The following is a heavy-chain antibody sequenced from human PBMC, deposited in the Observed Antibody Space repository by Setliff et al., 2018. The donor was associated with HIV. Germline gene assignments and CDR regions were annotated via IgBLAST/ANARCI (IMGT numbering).Heavy chain of an antibody. CDR3: AREFPRVMGPTTFYLDY. V-gene: IGHV1-8*01. CDR2: MNPNSGNT. CDR1: GYTFTSYD. J-gene: IGHJ4*02. Sequence: ASVKVSCKTPGYTFTSYDISWVRQATGHGLEWMGWMNPNSGNTGYAQKFQGRVTMTRNTSISTAYMELSSLRSEDTAVYYCAREFPRVMGPTTFYLDYWGQGSLVTVSS. D-gene: IGHD1-26*01.